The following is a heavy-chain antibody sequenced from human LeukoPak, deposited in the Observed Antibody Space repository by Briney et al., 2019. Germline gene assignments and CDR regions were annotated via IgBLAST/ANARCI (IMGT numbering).Heavy chain of an antibody. J-gene: IGHJ4*02. Sequence: SETLSLTCTVSGVSISSSSYYWGWIRQPPGKGLEWIGSIYYSGSTYYNPSLKSRVTISVDTSKNQFSLKLSSVTAADTAVYYCARGYCSSTSCSIFDYWGQGTLVTVSS. CDR1: GVSISSSSYY. D-gene: IGHD2-2*01. CDR3: ARGYCSSTSCSIFDY. CDR2: IYYSGST. V-gene: IGHV4-39*07.